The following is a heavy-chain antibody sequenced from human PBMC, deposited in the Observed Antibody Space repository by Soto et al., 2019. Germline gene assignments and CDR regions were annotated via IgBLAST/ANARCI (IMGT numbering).Heavy chain of an antibody. D-gene: IGHD1-7*01. CDR1: XXNFDNYX. CDR3: AKDRVGGTFYTPLAF. Sequence: QVQLVESGGGVVQPGGSLRLSCXASXXNFDNYXMXXXXQAPGXXLEXVAVITYDGSFQYYADSVKGRFTISRDNSKNTLSLHLNTLKPEDTAVYHCAKDRVGGTFYTPLAFWGQGTLVTVSS. CDR2: ITYDGSFQ. V-gene: IGHV3-30*18. J-gene: IGHJ4*02.